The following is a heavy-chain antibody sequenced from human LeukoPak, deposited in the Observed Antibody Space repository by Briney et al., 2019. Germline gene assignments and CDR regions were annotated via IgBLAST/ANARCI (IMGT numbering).Heavy chain of an antibody. V-gene: IGHV3-49*03. D-gene: IGHD3-22*01. CDR1: GFTFGDYA. J-gene: IGHJ4*02. CDR3: TRGYITMIVVVIPDY. Sequence: GGSLRLSCTASGFTFGDYAMGWFRQAPGKGLEWVGFIRSKAYGGTTEYAASVKGRFTISRDDSKSIAYLQMNSLKTEDTAVYYCTRGYITMIVVVIPDYWGQGTLVTVSS. CDR2: IRSKAYGGTT.